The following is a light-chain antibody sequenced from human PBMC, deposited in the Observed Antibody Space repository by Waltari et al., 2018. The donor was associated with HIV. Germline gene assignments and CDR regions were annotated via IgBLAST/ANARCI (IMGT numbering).Light chain of an antibody. CDR3: QSADSNASLWV. J-gene: IGLJ3*02. Sequence: SYELTQPPSVSVSPGQTARNPCSGGALPTQYAHWYQQRPSQAPVLVIYRDTERPSGIPERFSGSISGTTATLTIIGVQAQDGADYHCQSADSNASLWVFGGGTKLTVL. V-gene: IGLV3-25*03. CDR2: RDT. CDR1: ALPTQY.